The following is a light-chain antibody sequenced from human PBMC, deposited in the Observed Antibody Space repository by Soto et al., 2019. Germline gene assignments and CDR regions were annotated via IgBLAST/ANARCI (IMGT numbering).Light chain of an antibody. Sequence: DILMTQSHDSLAVSLGERATINCRSSQSLLSSSNNKNYLAWYRQRPGQPPKLLISWASNRDFGVPDRFSGSGSGADFTLTINSLQPEDVAVYYCQQYYNSPITFGQGTRLENK. CDR2: WAS. V-gene: IGKV4-1*01. CDR3: QQYYNSPIT. CDR1: QSLLSSSNNKNY. J-gene: IGKJ5*01.